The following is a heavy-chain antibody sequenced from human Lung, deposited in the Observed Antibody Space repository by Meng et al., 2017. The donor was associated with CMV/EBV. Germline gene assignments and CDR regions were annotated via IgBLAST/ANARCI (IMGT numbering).Heavy chain of an antibody. Sequence: KVSXKGSGYSFTSYWIGWVRQMPGKGLEWMGVIYPVDSDTRYGPTFQGQVTISADKSISTAYLQRSSLNASDTAMYYCARQGSTIVGVDYYFYYGMDVWGQGXTVTVSS. CDR1: GYSFTSYW. CDR2: IYPVDSDT. CDR3: ARQGSTIVGVDYYFYYGMDV. D-gene: IGHD3-3*01. V-gene: IGHV5-51*01. J-gene: IGHJ6*02.